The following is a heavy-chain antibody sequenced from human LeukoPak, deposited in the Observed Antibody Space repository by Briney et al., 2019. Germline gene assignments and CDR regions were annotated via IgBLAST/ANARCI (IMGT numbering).Heavy chain of an antibody. CDR3: ARERDCSSTSCYGYYYYYMDV. J-gene: IGHJ6*03. Sequence: ASVKVSCKASGYTFTNFAINWVRQAPGQGLEWMGWINTNAGNPTYAQGFTGRFVFSLDTSVSTAYLQISSLKAEDTAVYYCARERDCSSTSCYGYYYYYMDVWGKGTTVTISS. CDR1: GYTFTNFA. V-gene: IGHV7-4-1*02. D-gene: IGHD2-2*01. CDR2: INTNAGNP.